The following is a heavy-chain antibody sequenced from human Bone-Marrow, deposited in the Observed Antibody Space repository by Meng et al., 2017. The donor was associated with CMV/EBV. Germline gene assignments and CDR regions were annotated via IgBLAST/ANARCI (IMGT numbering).Heavy chain of an antibody. CDR3: ASRGEDIVVVPAGN. CDR1: GGSISSSSYY. J-gene: IGHJ4*02. V-gene: IGHV4-39*07. CDR2: IYYSGST. D-gene: IGHD2-2*01. Sequence: SETLSLTCTVSGGSISSSSYYWGWIRQPPGKGLEWIGSIYYSGSTYYNPSLKSRVTISVDTSKNQFSLKLSSVTAADTAVYYWASRGEDIVVVPAGNWGQGTLVTVSS.